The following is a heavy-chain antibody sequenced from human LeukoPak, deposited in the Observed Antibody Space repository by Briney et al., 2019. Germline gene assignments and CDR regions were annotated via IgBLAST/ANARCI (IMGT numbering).Heavy chain of an antibody. CDR1: GFAFGSYA. Sequence: GGSLRLSCTASGFAFGSYAMYWVRQAPGKGLEWVSGIFGSGGSAHYADSVKGRFTISRDNSKNTVYLEMNSLGVEDTAVYYCAKTPVGYSSGRLPGWPADYWGQGTLVTVSS. D-gene: IGHD2-15*01. V-gene: IGHV3-23*01. CDR2: IFGSGGSA. CDR3: AKTPVGYSSGRLPGWPADY. J-gene: IGHJ4*02.